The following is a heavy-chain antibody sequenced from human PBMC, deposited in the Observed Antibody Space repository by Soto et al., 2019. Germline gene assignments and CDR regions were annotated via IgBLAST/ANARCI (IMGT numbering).Heavy chain of an antibody. J-gene: IGHJ6*02. CDR3: ARDLDPLINVDTAMVDVGNYGMDV. D-gene: IGHD5-18*01. Sequence: PGGSLRLSCAASGFTFSSYSMNWVRQAPGKGLEWVSSISSSSSYIYYADSVKGRFTISRDNAKNSLYLQMNSLRAEDTAVYYCARDLDPLINVDTAMVDVGNYGMDVWGQGTTVTVSS. CDR2: ISSSSSYI. V-gene: IGHV3-21*01. CDR1: GFTFSSYS.